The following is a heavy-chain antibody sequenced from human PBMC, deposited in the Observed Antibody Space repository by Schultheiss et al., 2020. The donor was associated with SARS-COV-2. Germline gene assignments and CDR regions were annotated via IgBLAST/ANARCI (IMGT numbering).Heavy chain of an antibody. V-gene: IGHV1-18*01. CDR1: GYTFTSYA. Sequence: ASVKVSCKASGYTFTSYAMHWVRQAPGQGLEWMGWISAYNGNTNYAQKLQGRVTMTTDTSTSTAYMELRSLRSDDTAVYYCTRRGSSWYFGMDVWGQGTTVTVSS. CDR3: TRRGSSWYFGMDV. J-gene: IGHJ6*02. CDR2: ISAYNGNT. D-gene: IGHD6-13*01.